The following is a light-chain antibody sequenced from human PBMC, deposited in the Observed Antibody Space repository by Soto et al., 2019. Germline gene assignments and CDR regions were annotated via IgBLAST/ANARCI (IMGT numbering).Light chain of an antibody. J-gene: IGLJ2*01. CDR1: SSNIGRNT. V-gene: IGLV1-44*01. Sequence: QSVLTQPPSASGTPGQSVTISCSGSSSNIGRNTVNWYLQLPGTAPKLLIYSNNQRPSGVPDRFSGSKSGTSASLAISGLQSEDEADYYCAAWDDRRNEGFGGGTKLTVL. CDR3: AAWDDRRNEG. CDR2: SNN.